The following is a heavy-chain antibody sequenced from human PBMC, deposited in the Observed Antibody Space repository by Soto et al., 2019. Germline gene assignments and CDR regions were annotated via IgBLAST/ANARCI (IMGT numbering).Heavy chain of an antibody. V-gene: IGHV3-9*01. CDR1: GFTFDDYA. CDR2: ISWNSGSI. Sequence: GGSLRLSCAASGFTFDDYAMHWVRQAPGKGLEWVSGISWNSGSIGYADSVKGRFTISRDNAKNSLYLQMNSLRAEDTALYYCAKDLIAVAGTDYWGQGTLVTVSS. D-gene: IGHD6-19*01. CDR3: AKDLIAVAGTDY. J-gene: IGHJ4*02.